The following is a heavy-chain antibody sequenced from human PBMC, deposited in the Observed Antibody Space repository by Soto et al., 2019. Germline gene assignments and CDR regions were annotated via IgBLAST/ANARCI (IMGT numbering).Heavy chain of an antibody. CDR3: GTDQWGGAFDL. CDR1: GFTISPYW. D-gene: IGHD3-10*01. Sequence: LRLSCAASGFTISPYWMTWVRQTPGQGLEFVANIKEDGSVTNYVDSVKGRFTISRDNAKNSLYLQMNSLRAEDTAVYYCGTDQWGGAFDLWGRGTTVTVSS. CDR2: IKEDGSVT. J-gene: IGHJ3*01. V-gene: IGHV3-7*01.